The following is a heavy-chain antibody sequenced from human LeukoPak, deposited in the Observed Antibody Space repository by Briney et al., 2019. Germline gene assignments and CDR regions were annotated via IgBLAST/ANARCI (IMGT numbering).Heavy chain of an antibody. CDR3: ASSGSYRFDY. CDR2: MSSDSTRS. Sequence: GGSLRLSCEASGFTFSGYWMHWVRQAPGKGLVWVSRMSSDSTRSSHADSVKGRFTISRDNAKNSLYLQMNSLRDEGTAVYYCASSGSYRFDYWGQGTLVTVSS. J-gene: IGHJ4*02. CDR1: GFTFSGYW. D-gene: IGHD1-26*01. V-gene: IGHV3-74*01.